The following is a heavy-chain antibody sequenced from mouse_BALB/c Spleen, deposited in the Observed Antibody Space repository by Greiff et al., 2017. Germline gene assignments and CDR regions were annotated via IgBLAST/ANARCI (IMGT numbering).Heavy chain of an antibody. CDR1: GYSFTSYW. Sequence: VQLQQSGTVLARPGASVKMSCKASGYSFTSYWMHWVKQRPGQGLEWIGAIYPGNSDTSYNQKFKGKAKLTAVTSASTAYMELSSLTNEDSAVYYCTRRDGSSPYWYFDVWGAGTTVTVSS. V-gene: IGHV1-5*01. CDR3: TRRDGSSPYWYFDV. CDR2: IYPGNSDT. J-gene: IGHJ1*01. D-gene: IGHD1-1*01.